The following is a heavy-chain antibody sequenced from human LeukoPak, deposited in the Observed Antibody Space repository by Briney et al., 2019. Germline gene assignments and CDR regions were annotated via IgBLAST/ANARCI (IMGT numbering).Heavy chain of an antibody. CDR2: ISYDGSNK. D-gene: IGHD6-19*01. CDR1: GFTFSSYA. V-gene: IGHV3-30*04. CDR3: ARAPGGPYSSGSWFDP. J-gene: IGHJ5*02. Sequence: TGGSLRLSCAASGFTFSSYAMHWVRQAPGQGLEWVAVISYDGSNKYYADSVKGRFTISRDNSKNTLYLQMNSLRAEDTAVYYCARAPGGPYSSGSWFDPWGQGTLVTVSS.